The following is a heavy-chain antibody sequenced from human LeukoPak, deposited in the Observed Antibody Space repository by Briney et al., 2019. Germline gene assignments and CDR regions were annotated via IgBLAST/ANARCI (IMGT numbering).Heavy chain of an antibody. CDR2: IKQDGSEK. CDR3: ARDLVGARADY. CDR1: GFTFSSYW. D-gene: IGHD1-26*01. V-gene: IGHV3-7*01. Sequence: VGSLRLSCAASGFTFSSYWMSWVRQAPGKGLEWVANIKQDGSEKYYVDSVKGRFTISRDNAKNSLYLQMNSLRAEDTAVYYCARDLVGARADYWGQGTLVTVSS. J-gene: IGHJ4*02.